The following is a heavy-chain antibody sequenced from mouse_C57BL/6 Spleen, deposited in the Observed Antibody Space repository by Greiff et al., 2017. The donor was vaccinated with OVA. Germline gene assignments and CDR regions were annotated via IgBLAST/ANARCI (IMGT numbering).Heavy chain of an antibody. V-gene: IGHV1-26*01. CDR3: ARFDHGYYYAMDY. CDR2: INPNNGGT. Sequence: EVQLQQSGPELVKPGASVKISCKASGYTFTDYYMNWVKQSHGKSLEWIGDINPNNGGTSYNQKFKGKATLTVDKSSSTAYMELRSLTSEDSAVYYCARFDHGYYYAMDYWGQGTSVTVSP. J-gene: IGHJ4*01. CDR1: GYTFTDYY.